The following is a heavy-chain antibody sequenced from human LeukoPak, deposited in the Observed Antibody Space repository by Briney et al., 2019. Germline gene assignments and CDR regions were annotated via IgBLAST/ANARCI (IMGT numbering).Heavy chain of an antibody. CDR3: AKSRSSGYSLFDY. CDR1: GFTFTTFA. Sequence: GGSLRLSCAAAGFTFTTFAMSWVRQAPGKGPEWVSAISPSGGNTYYADSVKGRFTISRDNSRNTLYLQMNSLRAEDTAVYYCAKSRSSGYSLFDYWGQGTLATVSS. CDR2: ISPSGGNT. J-gene: IGHJ4*02. V-gene: IGHV3-23*01. D-gene: IGHD3-22*01.